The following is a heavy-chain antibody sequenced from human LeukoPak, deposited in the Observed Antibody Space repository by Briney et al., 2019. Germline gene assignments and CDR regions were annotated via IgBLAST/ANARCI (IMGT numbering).Heavy chain of an antibody. D-gene: IGHD3-10*01. CDR2: ISSSSSYI. CDR3: VRFSGIWFGDSSASRGNHYYYYMDV. J-gene: IGHJ6*03. V-gene: IGHV3-21*01. CDR1: GFIFSSYW. Sequence: GGSLRLSCAASGFIFSSYWMHWVRQATGKGLEWASSISSSSSYIYYADSVKGRFTISRDNAKNSLYLQMNSLRAEDTAVYYCVRFSGIWFGDSSASRGNHYYYYMDVWGKGTTVTVSS.